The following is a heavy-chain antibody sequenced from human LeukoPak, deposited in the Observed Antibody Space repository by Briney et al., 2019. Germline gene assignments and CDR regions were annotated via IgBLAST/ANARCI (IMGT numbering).Heavy chain of an antibody. CDR2: VYHGGST. D-gene: IGHD1-14*01. J-gene: IGHJ5*02. Sequence: TSEALSLTCAVSGGSMSSSGYSWGWIRQPPGKGLEWIGYVYHGGSTYYNKSLRSRLTILVDSSKNQFSLRLSSVTAADTAVYFCARGDRIGSWFDPWGQGTLVTVSS. CDR3: ARGDRIGSWFDP. V-gene: IGHV4-30-2*01. CDR1: GGSMSSSGYS.